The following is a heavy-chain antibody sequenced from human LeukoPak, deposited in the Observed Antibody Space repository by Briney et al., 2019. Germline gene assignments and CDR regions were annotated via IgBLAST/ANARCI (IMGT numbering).Heavy chain of an antibody. CDR3: ARQLGYCSGGNCYFDY. Sequence: GGSLRLSCAASGFTFSSYAMSWVRQAPGKGLEWVSAISGSGGDTYSADSVKGRFTNSRDNSKSTLYPQMNSLRAEDTAVYYCARQLGYCSGGNCYFDYWGQGTLVTVSS. V-gene: IGHV3-23*01. D-gene: IGHD2-15*01. J-gene: IGHJ4*02. CDR2: ISGSGGDT. CDR1: GFTFSSYA.